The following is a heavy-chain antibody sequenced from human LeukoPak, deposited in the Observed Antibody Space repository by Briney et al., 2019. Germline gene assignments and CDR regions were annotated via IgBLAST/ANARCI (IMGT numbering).Heavy chain of an antibody. V-gene: IGHV3-30*02. CDR1: GFTFSSYS. CDR2: IRYDGSNK. J-gene: IGHJ5*02. CDR3: AKDRNFYSSSLGP. Sequence: HPRGSLRLSCAPSGFTFSSYSMHWVRQAPGKGLEWVQFIRYDGSNKYYADSVKGRFTISRDNSKNTLYLQMNSLRAEDTAVYYCAKDRNFYSSSLGPWGQGTLVTVSS. D-gene: IGHD6-13*01.